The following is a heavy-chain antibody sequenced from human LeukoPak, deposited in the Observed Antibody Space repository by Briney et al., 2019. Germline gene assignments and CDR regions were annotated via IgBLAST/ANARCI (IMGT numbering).Heavy chain of an antibody. CDR3: ARGSRYYSDFFDD. CDR1: GGSMRHSY. V-gene: IGHV4-59*01. Sequence: PSETLSLTCSVSGGSMRHSYWTWIRQTPEKGLEWIGYVYDNGNSNSRSSHRSRVSMSVDTSKNEFSLKLSSVTAADSAVYFCARGSRYYSDFFDDWGLGTPVTVSS. CDR2: VYDNGNS. J-gene: IGHJ4*02. D-gene: IGHD3-3*01.